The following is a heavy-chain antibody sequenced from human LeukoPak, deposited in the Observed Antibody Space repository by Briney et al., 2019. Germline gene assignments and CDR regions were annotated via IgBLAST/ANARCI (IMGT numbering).Heavy chain of an antibody. CDR2: ISYDGSNK. CDR3: AKSAGDFPYFDY. Sequence: GGSLRLSCAASGFPFSSYAMHWVRPAPGKGLGGVAVISYDGSNKYYADSVKGRFTISRDNSKNTLYLQMNSLRAEDTAVYYCAKSAGDFPYFDYWGQGTLVTVSS. V-gene: IGHV3-30*18. J-gene: IGHJ4*02. CDR1: GFPFSSYA. D-gene: IGHD2-21*02.